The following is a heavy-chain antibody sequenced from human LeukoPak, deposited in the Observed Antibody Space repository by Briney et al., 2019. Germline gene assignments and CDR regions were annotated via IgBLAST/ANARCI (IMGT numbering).Heavy chain of an antibody. V-gene: IGHV1-69*06. J-gene: IGHJ6*04. CDR2: IIPIFGTA. Sequence: ASVKVSCKASGGTFSSYAISWVRQAPGQGLEWMGGIIPIFGTANYAQKFQGRVTITADKSTSTAYMELSSLRSEDTAVYYCARENEVLACTVNYGMDVWGKGTTVTVSS. CDR1: GGTFSSYA. D-gene: IGHD4-17*01. CDR3: ARENEVLACTVNYGMDV.